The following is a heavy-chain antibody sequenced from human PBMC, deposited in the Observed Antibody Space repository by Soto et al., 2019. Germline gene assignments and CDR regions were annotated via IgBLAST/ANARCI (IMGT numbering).Heavy chain of an antibody. D-gene: IGHD6-25*01. CDR1: GFTFSSYS. J-gene: IGHJ6*02. V-gene: IGHV3-48*02. CDR2: ISSSSSTI. CDR3: ARDQKKSASHYYGMHV. Sequence: GGSLRLSCAASGFTFSSYSMNWVRQAPGKGLEWVSYISSSSSTIYYADSVKGRFTISRDNAKNSLYLQMNSLRDEDTAVYYCARDQKKSASHYYGMHVWGQGTTVTVSS.